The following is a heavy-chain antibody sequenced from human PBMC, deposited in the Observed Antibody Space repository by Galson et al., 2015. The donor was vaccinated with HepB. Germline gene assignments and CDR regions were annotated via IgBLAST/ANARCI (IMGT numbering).Heavy chain of an antibody. J-gene: IGHJ4*02. CDR2: ISHDGANK. D-gene: IGHD5-24*01. Sequence: SLRLSCAASGFMFSSYTMHWVRQAPGKGLEWVATISHDGANKYHAESVKGRFTISRDNSKNTLFLQMNSLRTEDTAMYYCARDQFTYGYTSGGNWGQGTLVTV. CDR1: GFMFSSYT. V-gene: IGHV3-30-3*01. CDR3: ARDQFTYGYTSGGN.